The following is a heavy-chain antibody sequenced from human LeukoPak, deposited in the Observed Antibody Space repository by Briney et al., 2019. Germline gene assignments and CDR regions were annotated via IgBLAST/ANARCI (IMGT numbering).Heavy chain of an antibody. D-gene: IGHD1-1*01. CDR3: AKETGVFYGIDV. CDR1: GFTFSSYA. J-gene: IGHJ6*04. Sequence: GGSLRLSCAASGFTFSSYAMSWVRRAPGKGLEWVSAIGASGGSTDYADSVKGRFTISRDNSKNTLYLQMNSLRAEDTAVYYCAKETGVFYGIDVWGKGTTVTVSS. CDR2: IGASGGST. V-gene: IGHV3-23*01.